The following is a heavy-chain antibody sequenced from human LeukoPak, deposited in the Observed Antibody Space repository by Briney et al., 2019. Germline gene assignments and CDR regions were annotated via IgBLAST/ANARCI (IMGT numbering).Heavy chain of an antibody. D-gene: IGHD3-22*01. CDR1: GGSISSGSYY. J-gene: IGHJ4*02. Sequence: SQTLSLTCTDSGGSISSGSYYWSWIRQPAGKGLEWIGRIYTSGSTNYNPSLKRRATISVNTSNIQFSLKLSSVTAADTGVYYCARVSAKVVIDYWGQRTLVTVAS. CDR2: IYTSGST. V-gene: IGHV4-61*02. CDR3: ARVSAKVVIDY.